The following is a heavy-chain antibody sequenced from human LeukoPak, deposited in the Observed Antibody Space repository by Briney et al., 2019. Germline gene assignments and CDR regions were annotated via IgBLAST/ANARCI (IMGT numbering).Heavy chain of an antibody. CDR3: VKDRTGGRVAFDI. CDR2: ISSNGLST. J-gene: IGHJ3*02. Sequence: GGSLRLSCSASGFTFSSYAMHWVRQSPGKGLEYFSAISSNGLSTYYADSAKGRFTISRDNSQNTLYLQMSSLRAEDTAVYYCVKDRTGGRVAFDIWGQGTMFTVSS. CDR1: GFTFSSYA. V-gene: IGHV3-64D*09. D-gene: IGHD1-14*01.